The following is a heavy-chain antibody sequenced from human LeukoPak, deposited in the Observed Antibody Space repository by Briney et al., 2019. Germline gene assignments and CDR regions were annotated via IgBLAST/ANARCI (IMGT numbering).Heavy chain of an antibody. V-gene: IGHV1-69*13. J-gene: IGHJ3*02. CDR1: GGTFSSYA. Sequence: ASVKVSCKASGGTFSSYAISWVRQAPGQGLEWMGGIIPIFGTANYAQKFQGRVTITADESTSTAYMELSSLRSEDTAVYYCARDPGLYSGSPGGDAFDIWGQGTMVTVSS. CDR2: IIPIFGTA. D-gene: IGHD1-26*01. CDR3: ARDPGLYSGSPGGDAFDI.